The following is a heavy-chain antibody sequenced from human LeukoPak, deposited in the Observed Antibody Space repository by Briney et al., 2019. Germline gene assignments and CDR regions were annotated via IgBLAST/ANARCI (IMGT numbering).Heavy chain of an antibody. V-gene: IGHV1-18*01. CDR2: ISTYNGNA. D-gene: IGHD6-19*01. J-gene: IGHJ5*02. CDR1: GYSFNNYG. CDR3: ARHLAVAGLIWFDP. Sequence: ASVKVSCKASGYSFNNYGISWVRQAPGQGLEWMGWISTYNGNANYAQKVQGRVTMTTDTSTSTAYMDLRSLRFDDTAVYYCARHLAVAGLIWFDPWGQGTLVTVSS.